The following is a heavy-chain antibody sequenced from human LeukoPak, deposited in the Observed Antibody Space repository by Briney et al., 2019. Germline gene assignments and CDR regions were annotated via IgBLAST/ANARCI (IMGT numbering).Heavy chain of an antibody. V-gene: IGHV3-53*01. J-gene: IGHJ4*02. CDR3: ARDRGAAAGD. D-gene: IGHD6-13*01. CDR1: GFTFSTYW. CDR2: IYRDGRT. Sequence: GGSLRLSCAASGFTFSTYWMRWVRQAPGKGLEWVSVIYRDGRTNYADSVKGRFTISRDNSKNTVYLQMNRLRVEDTAIYYCARDRGAAAGDWGQGTLVTVSS.